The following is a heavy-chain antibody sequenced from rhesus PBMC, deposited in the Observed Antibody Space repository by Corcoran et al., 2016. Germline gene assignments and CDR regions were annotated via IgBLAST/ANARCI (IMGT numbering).Heavy chain of an antibody. CDR3: ARYDGSGWYYWYFDL. J-gene: IGHJ2*01. CDR2: IYGNSAST. V-gene: IGHV4-73*01. Sequence: QVKLQQWGEGLVKPSETLSLTCAVYGGSISVYYYWSWIRQPPGKGLEWIGYIYGNSASTNYNPSLKNRVTISKDTSKSQFSLTLSSVTAAATAVYYCARYDGSGWYYWYFDLWGPGTPITISS. D-gene: IGHD6-31*01. CDR1: GGSISVYYY.